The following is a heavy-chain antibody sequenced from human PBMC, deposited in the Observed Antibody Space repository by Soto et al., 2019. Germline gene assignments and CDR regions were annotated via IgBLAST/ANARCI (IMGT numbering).Heavy chain of an antibody. Sequence: QVQLQESGPGLVKPSQTLSLTCTVSGGSISSGGYYWSWIRQHPGKGLEWIGYIYYSGSTYYNPSLKSRVTISVETSKNQFALKLSSVTAADTAVYYCAATVTDRPYYFDYWGQGTLVTVSS. CDR2: IYYSGST. J-gene: IGHJ4*02. CDR1: GGSISSGGYY. V-gene: IGHV4-31*03. CDR3: AATVTDRPYYFDY. D-gene: IGHD4-17*01.